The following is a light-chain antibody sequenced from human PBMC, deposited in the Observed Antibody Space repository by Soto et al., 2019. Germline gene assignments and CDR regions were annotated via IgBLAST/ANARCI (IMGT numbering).Light chain of an antibody. CDR1: QSVSSSF. V-gene: IGKV3-20*01. J-gene: IGKJ5*01. CDR3: QQYGSSPIT. Sequence: EIVLTQSPGTLSLSPGERATLSCRASQSVSSSFLTRYQQKPGQAPRLLIYGASSRATGIPDRFSGSGSGTDFTLTISRLEPEDFAVYYCQQYGSSPITFGQGTRLEIK. CDR2: GAS.